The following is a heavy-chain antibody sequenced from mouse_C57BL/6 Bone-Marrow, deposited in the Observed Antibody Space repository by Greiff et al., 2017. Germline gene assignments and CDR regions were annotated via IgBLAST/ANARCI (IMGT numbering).Heavy chain of an antibody. V-gene: IGHV1-26*01. CDR2: INPNNGGT. Sequence: EVQLQQSGPELVKPGASVKISCKASGYTFTDYYMNWVKQSHGKSLEWIGDINPNNGGTSYNQKFKGKATLTVDKSSSTAYMELRSLTSEDSAVYYCARGYYYGSSYGYWGQGTTLTVSS. J-gene: IGHJ2*01. CDR3: ARGYYYGSSYGY. CDR1: GYTFTDYY. D-gene: IGHD1-1*01.